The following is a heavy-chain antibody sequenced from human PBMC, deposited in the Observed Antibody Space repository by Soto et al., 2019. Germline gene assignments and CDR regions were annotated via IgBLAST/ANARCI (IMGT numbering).Heavy chain of an antibody. D-gene: IGHD1-1*01. CDR3: ASLERGYGGSHY. V-gene: IGHV1-18*01. J-gene: IGHJ4*02. CDR1: GYTFTSYG. Sequence: QVQLVQSGAEVKKPGASVKVSCKASGYTFTSYGISWVRQAPGQGLEWMGWISAYNGKTNDAQKLHGRVTMTTDTSTSTAYVELRSLRSDDTAVYYCASLERGYGGSHYWGQGTLVTVSS. CDR2: ISAYNGKT.